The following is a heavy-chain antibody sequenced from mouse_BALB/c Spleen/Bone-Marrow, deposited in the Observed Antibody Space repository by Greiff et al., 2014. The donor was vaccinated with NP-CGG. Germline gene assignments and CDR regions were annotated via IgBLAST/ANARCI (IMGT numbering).Heavy chain of an antibody. D-gene: IGHD2-2*01. CDR1: GYTFTDYE. V-gene: IGHV1-15*01. CDR2: IDPETGGT. CDR3: TRRWLRRGFDY. J-gene: IGHJ2*01. Sequence: QVQLQQSGAELARPGASVTLSCKASGYTFTDYEMHWVKQTPVHGLEWIGAIDPETGGTAYNQKFKGKATLTADKSSSTAYMELRSLTSEDSAVYYCTRRWLRRGFDYWGQGTTLTVSS.